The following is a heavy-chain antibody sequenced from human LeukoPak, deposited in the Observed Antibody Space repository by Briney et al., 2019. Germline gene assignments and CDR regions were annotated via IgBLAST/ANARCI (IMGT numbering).Heavy chain of an antibody. CDR2: ISSDSRTI. CDR1: GFTFSSYS. Sequence: GGSLRLSCAASGFTFSSYSMNWVRQAPGRGLEWVSYISSDSRTILYSDSVKGRLTISRDNAKNSLYLQMNSLRDEDTAVYYCAKGLADPIVVVPADAFDIWGQGTMVTVSS. J-gene: IGHJ3*02. D-gene: IGHD2-2*01. CDR3: AKGLADPIVVVPADAFDI. V-gene: IGHV3-48*02.